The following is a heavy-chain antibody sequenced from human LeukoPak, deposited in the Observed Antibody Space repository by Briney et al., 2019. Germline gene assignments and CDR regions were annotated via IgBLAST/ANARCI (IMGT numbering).Heavy chain of an antibody. V-gene: IGHV3-21*01. CDR3: ARVPGGEVDY. CDR1: GFTFRSYS. CDR2: MSSSSSYI. Sequence: GGSLRRSCAASGFTFRSYSMNWVRQAPGKGLEWVSSMSSSSSYIYYADSVKGRFTISRDNAKNSLYLQMNSLRAEDTAVYYCARVPGGEVDYWGQGTLVTVSS. D-gene: IGHD3-16*01. J-gene: IGHJ4*02.